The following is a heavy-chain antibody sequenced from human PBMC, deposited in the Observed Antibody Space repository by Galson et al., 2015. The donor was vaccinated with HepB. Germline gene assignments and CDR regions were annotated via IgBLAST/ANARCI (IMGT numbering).Heavy chain of an antibody. D-gene: IGHD3-22*01. J-gene: IGHJ3*02. CDR2: IKSKTDGGTT. V-gene: IGHV3-15*07. CDR3: TTDRPSTYYYDSSGYPLDAFDI. CDR1: GFTFSNAW. Sequence: SLRLSCAASGFTFSNAWLNWVRQAPGKGLEWVGHIKSKTDGGTTDYAAPVKGRFTISRDDSKNTLYLQMNSLKTEDTAVYYCTTDRPSTYYYDSSGYPLDAFDIWGQGTMVTVSS.